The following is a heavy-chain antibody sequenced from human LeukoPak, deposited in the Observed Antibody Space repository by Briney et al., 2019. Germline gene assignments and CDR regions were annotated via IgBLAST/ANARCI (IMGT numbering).Heavy chain of an antibody. CDR2: IYQSGST. CDR3: ARTYYYGSGSYYEHRDAFDI. V-gene: IGHV4-38-2*02. J-gene: IGHJ3*02. CDR1: GYSISSGYY. D-gene: IGHD3-10*01. Sequence: SETLSLTCTVSGYSISSGYYWGWIRQPPGKGLERIGIIYQSGSTFYNPSLKSRVTISVDTSKNQFSLKLSSVTAADTALYYCARTYYYGSGSYYEHRDAFDIWGQGTMVTVSS.